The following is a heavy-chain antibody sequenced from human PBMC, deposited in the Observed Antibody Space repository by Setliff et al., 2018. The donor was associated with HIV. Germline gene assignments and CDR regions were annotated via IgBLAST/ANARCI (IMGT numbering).Heavy chain of an antibody. J-gene: IGHJ6*02. CDR3: AKCGGDYYDSSGTTYYGMDV. Sequence: SLRLSCAASGFTFNTYAMNWVRQAPGKGLEWVAVISGSGNRTYYADSVKGRLNISRDNSEKVLYMQMNSLRAEDTAVYYCAKCGGDYYDSSGTTYYGMDVWGQGTTVTVSS. CDR1: GFTFNTYA. D-gene: IGHD3-22*01. CDR2: ISGSGNRT. V-gene: IGHV3-23*01.